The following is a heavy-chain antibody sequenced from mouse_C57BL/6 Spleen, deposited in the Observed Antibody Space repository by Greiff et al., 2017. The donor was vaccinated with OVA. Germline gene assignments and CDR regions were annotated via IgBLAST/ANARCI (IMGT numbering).Heavy chain of an antibody. CDR1: GYTFTDYY. J-gene: IGHJ2*01. CDR2: INPNNGGT. V-gene: IGHV1-26*01. CDR3: AMDTTVNFDY. Sequence: VQLQQSGPELVKPGASVKISCKASGYTFTDYYMNWVKQSHGKSLEWIGDINPNNGGTSYNQKFKGKATLTVDKSSSTAYMELRSLTSEDSAVYYCAMDTTVNFDYWGQGTTLTVSS. D-gene: IGHD1-1*01.